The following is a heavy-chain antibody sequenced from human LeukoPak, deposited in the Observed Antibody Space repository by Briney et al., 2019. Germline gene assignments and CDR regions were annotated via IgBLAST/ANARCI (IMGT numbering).Heavy chain of an antibody. V-gene: IGHV3-11*01. CDR3: ARHDTAMATDYGMDV. J-gene: IGHJ6*02. D-gene: IGHD5-18*01. Sequence: GGSLRLSCAASGFTFSDYYMSWIRQAPGKGLEWVSYISSRGSTIYYADFVKGRFTISRDNAKNSLYLQMNSLRAEDTAVYYCARHDTAMATDYGMDVWGQGTTVTVSS. CDR2: ISSRGSTI. CDR1: GFTFSDYY.